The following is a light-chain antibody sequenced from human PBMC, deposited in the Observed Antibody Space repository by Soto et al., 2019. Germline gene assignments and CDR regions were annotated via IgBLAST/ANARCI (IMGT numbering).Light chain of an antibody. J-gene: IGLJ1*01. V-gene: IGLV2-23*02. CDR1: SSDVGSYNL. Sequence: QSVLTQPASVSGSPGQSITISCTGTSSDVGSYNLVSWYQQHPGKAPKVMIYEVSKRPSGVSNRFSGSKSGNTASLTISGLQAEDEADYYCCSEEVGSTDNYFFGTGTKVPVL. CDR3: CSEEVGSTDNYF. CDR2: EVS.